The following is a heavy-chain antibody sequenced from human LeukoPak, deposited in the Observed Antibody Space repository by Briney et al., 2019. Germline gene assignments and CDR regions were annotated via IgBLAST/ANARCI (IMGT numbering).Heavy chain of an antibody. Sequence: ASVKVSCKASGYTFTSYGISWVRQAPGQGLEWMGRISAYNGNTNYAQKLQGRVTMTTDTSTSTAYMELRSLRSDDTAVYYCARHKVYHGSGSYSFDYWGQGTLVTVSS. J-gene: IGHJ4*02. CDR1: GYTFTSYG. CDR2: ISAYNGNT. V-gene: IGHV1-18*01. CDR3: ARHKVYHGSGSYSFDY. D-gene: IGHD3-10*01.